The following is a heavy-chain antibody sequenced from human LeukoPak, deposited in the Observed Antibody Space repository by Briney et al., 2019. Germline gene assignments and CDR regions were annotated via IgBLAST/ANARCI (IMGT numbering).Heavy chain of an antibody. CDR2: INPNSGGT. Sequence: GASVKVSCKASGYTFTGYYMHWVRQAPGQGLEWMGWINPNSGGTNYAQKFQGRVTMTRDTSISTAYMELSRLRSDDTAVYYCARETIQLWLRGFFDPWGQGTLVTVSS. J-gene: IGHJ5*02. CDR1: GYTFTGYY. V-gene: IGHV1-2*02. CDR3: ARETIQLWLRGFFDP. D-gene: IGHD5-18*01.